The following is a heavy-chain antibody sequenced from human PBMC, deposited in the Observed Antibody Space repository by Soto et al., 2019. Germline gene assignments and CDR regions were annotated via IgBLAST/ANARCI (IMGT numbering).Heavy chain of an antibody. CDR1: GYTFTSYG. CDR2: ISAYNGNT. Sequence: ASVKVSCKASGYTFTSYGISWVRQAPGQGLEWMGWISAYNGNTNYAQKLQGRVTMTTDTSTSTAYMELRSLRSDDTAVYYRARDYYDSSGYYYRSAFDIWGQGTMVTVSS. D-gene: IGHD3-22*01. CDR3: ARDYYDSSGYYYRSAFDI. J-gene: IGHJ3*02. V-gene: IGHV1-18*04.